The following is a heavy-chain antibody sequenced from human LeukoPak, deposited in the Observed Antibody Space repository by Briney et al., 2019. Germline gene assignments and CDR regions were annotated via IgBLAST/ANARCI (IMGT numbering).Heavy chain of an antibody. V-gene: IGHV1-69*13. CDR2: IIPIFGTA. D-gene: IGHD2-15*01. J-gene: IGHJ4*02. CDR3: ARSRGSCYSCGDY. CDR1: GYTFTSYY. Sequence: SVKVSCTASGYTFTSYYMHWVRQAPGQGLEWMGGIIPIFGTANYAQKFQGRVTITADESTSTAYMELSSLRSEDTAVYYCARSRGSCYSCGDYWGQGTLVTVSS.